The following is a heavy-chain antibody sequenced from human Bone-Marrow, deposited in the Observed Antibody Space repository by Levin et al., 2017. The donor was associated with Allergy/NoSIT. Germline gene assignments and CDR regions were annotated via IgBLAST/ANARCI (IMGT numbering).Heavy chain of an antibody. CDR3: ATGNQFY. CDR2: IYTGGST. Sequence: GESLKISCTASGFTVTSYYMTWVRQAPGKGLEWVSLIYTGGSTNYADSVKGRFTISRDTSKDTLYLQMDNLRAEDTAVYYCATGNQFYWGRGTLVTVSS. D-gene: IGHD5-24*01. J-gene: IGHJ4*02. CDR1: GFTVTSYY. V-gene: IGHV3-53*01.